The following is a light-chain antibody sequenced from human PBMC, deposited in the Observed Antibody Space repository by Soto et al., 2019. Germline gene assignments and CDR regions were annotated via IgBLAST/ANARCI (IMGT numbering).Light chain of an antibody. V-gene: IGKV1-5*01. J-gene: IGKJ1*01. CDR3: QQYNSYWT. CDR2: DAS. CDR1: QSISSW. Sequence: DIQMTQSPSTLCSAAGERATITCRASQSISSWLAWYQQKPGKAPKLLIYDASSLESGVPSRFSGSGSGTEFTLTISSLQPDDFATYYCQQYNSYWTFGQGTQVEIK.